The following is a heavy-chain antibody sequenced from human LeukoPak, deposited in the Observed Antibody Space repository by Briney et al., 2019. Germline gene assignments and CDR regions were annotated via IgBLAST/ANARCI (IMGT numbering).Heavy chain of an antibody. D-gene: IGHD3-16*02. CDR2: ISDTGGST. CDR1: GFTFSSYG. V-gene: IGHV3-23*01. Sequence: GGTLRLSCAASGFTFSSYGMSWVRQAPGKGLEWVSAISDTGGSTYYADSVKGRFAISRDNPKNTLYLQMNSLRAEDTAVYYCAADPLITFGGVIGRVPRLLIDAFDIWGQGTMVTVSS. CDR3: AADPLITFGGVIGRVPRLLIDAFDI. J-gene: IGHJ3*02.